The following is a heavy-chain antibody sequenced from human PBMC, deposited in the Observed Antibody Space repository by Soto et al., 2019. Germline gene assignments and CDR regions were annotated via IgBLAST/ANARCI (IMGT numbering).Heavy chain of an antibody. Sequence: GSLLLPCTASGFTFSSYSMNWVRQAPGKGLEWVSSISSSSSYIYYADSVKGRFTISRDNAKNSLYLQMNSLRAEDTAVYYCERGMVVTAIERDFDYWGQGTLVTVSS. CDR2: ISSSSSYI. V-gene: IGHV3-21*01. CDR3: ERGMVVTAIERDFDY. D-gene: IGHD2-21*02. J-gene: IGHJ4*02. CDR1: GFTFSSYS.